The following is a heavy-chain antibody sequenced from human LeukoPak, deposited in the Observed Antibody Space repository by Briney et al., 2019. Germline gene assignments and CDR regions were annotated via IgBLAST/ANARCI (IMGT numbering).Heavy chain of an antibody. V-gene: IGHV1-2*06. CDR2: INPNSGGT. Sequence: ASVKVSCKASGYTFTGYYMHWVRQAPGQGLELMGRINPNSGGTNYAQKFQGRVTMTRDTSISTAYMELSRLRSDDTAVYYCARVTYYYDSSGHSNDYWGQGTLVTVSS. CDR1: GYTFTGYY. J-gene: IGHJ4*02. CDR3: ARVTYYYDSSGHSNDY. D-gene: IGHD3-22*01.